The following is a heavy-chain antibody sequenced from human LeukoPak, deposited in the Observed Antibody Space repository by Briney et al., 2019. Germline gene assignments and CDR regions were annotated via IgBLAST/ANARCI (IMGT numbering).Heavy chain of an antibody. CDR3: ARVEAVGQSGY. J-gene: IGHJ4*02. CDR1: GGSFSGYY. D-gene: IGHD2-15*01. V-gene: IGHV4-34*01. Sequence: SETLSLTCAVYGGSFSGYYWSWIRQTPGKGLEWIGEINHSGSTNYNPSLKSRVTISVDTSKNQFSLKLSSVTAADTAVYYCARVEAVGQSGYWGQGTLVTVSS. CDR2: INHSGST.